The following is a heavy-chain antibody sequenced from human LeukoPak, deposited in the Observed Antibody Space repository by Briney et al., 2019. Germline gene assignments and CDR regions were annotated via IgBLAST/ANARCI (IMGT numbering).Heavy chain of an antibody. CDR2: ISSSGSTI. CDR1: GFTFSDYY. V-gene: IGHV3-11*04. D-gene: IGHD3-22*01. J-gene: IGHJ4*02. Sequence: GGSLRLSCAASGFTFSDYYTSWIRQAPGKGLEWVSYISSSGSTIYYADSVKGRFTISRDNAKNSLYLQMNSLRAEDTAVYYCARVRGYYYDSSGSWTYYFDYWGQGTLVTVSS. CDR3: ARVRGYYYDSSGSWTYYFDY.